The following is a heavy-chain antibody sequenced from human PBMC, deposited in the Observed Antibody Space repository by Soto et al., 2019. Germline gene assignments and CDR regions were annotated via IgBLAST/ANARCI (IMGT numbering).Heavy chain of an antibody. CDR1: GGSISSSNW. D-gene: IGHD6-13*01. CDR3: ARIPLGYSTSWYFFDY. J-gene: IGHJ4*02. CDR2: IYHSGTT. V-gene: IGHV4-4*02. Sequence: QVQLQESGPGLVKPSGTLSLTCAVSGGSISSSNWWTWVRQPPGKGLEWIGEIYHSGTTNYNPSLKSRVTISVDKSKNQFSLKLTSVTAADTAVYYCARIPLGYSTSWYFFDYWGQGTLVTVSS.